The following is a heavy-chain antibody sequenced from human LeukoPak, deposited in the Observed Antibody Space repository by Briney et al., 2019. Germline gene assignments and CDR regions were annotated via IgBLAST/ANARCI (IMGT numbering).Heavy chain of an antibody. Sequence: GGSLRLSCAASGFSFSTSSMNWVRQAPGKGLEWVSSISGSSIYILYADSVKGRFTISRDDARSSLYLQMNSLRAEDTAVYYCAKFETRGNTDFDYWGQGTLVTVSS. D-gene: IGHD2/OR15-2a*01. J-gene: IGHJ4*02. CDR3: AKFETRGNTDFDY. V-gene: IGHV3-21*01. CDR2: ISGSSIYI. CDR1: GFSFSTSS.